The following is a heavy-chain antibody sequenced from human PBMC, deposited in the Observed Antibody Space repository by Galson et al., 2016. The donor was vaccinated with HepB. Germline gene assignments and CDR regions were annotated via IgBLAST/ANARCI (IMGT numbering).Heavy chain of an antibody. D-gene: IGHD3-10*01. Sequence: TLSLTCGVSGGSVNSDDYSWTWIRQPPGKGLEWIGYIYYSGDTYYNPSLKSRLTMSLERSRNRFSLKLTSVTAADTATYYCAHLSVIRGVNGGARQYWGQGALVTVSS. CDR1: GGSVNSDDYS. CDR2: IYYSGDT. V-gene: IGHV4-30-2*01. CDR3: AHLSVIRGVNGGARQY. J-gene: IGHJ4*02.